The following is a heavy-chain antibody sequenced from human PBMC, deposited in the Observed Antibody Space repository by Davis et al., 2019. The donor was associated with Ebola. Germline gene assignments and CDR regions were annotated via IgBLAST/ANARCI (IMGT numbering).Heavy chain of an antibody. J-gene: IGHJ6*04. CDR2: IKQDGSEK. CDR3: ARDEGDIVVVPAAFQAYYYYGMDV. V-gene: IGHV3-7*01. D-gene: IGHD2-2*01. Sequence: PGGSLRLSCAASGFTFSSYWMSWVRQAPGKGLEWVANIKQDGSEKYYVDSVKGRFTISRDNAKNSLYLQMNSLRAEDTAVYYCARDEGDIVVVPAAFQAYYYYGMDVWGKGTTVTVSS. CDR1: GFTFSSYW.